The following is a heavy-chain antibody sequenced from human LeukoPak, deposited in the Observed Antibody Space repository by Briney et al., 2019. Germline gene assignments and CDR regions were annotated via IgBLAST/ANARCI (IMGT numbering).Heavy chain of an antibody. CDR3: ARVGGSMVRGPYFDY. D-gene: IGHD3-10*01. V-gene: IGHV3-48*01. CDR2: ISSSSSSTI. J-gene: IGHJ4*02. CDR1: GFTFSSYS. Sequence: PGGSLRLSCAASGFTFSSYSMNWVRQAPGKGLEWVSYISSSSSSTIYYADSVKGRFTISRDNAKNSLYLQMNSLRAEDTAVYYCARVGGSMVRGPYFDYWGQGTLVTVSS.